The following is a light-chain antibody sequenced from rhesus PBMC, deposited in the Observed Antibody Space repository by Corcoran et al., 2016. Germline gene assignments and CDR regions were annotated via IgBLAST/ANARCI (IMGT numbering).Light chain of an antibody. CDR1: QGINNY. CDR2: YAS. CDR3: PQYDNSPYS. J-gene: IGKJ2*01. Sequence: DIQMTQSPSSLSASVGDRVTITCRASQGINNYLSWYQQKPGKAPKPLIYYASNLETGVPSRFSGSRSGTDYTLTISMLQPEDIGTYYCPQYDNSPYSFGQGTKVEIK. V-gene: IGKV1-66*01.